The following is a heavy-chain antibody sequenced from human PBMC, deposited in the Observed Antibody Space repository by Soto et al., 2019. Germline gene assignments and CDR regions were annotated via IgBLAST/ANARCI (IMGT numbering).Heavy chain of an antibody. D-gene: IGHD1-1*01. CDR1: GFTVSSNY. Sequence: GGSLRLSCAASGFTVSSNYMSWVRQAPGKGLEWVSVIYSGGSTYYADSVKGRFTISRDNSKNTLYLQMNSLRAEDTAVYYCARALLTVTTTTHLGYWGQGTLVTVSS. CDR3: ARALLTVTTTTHLGY. V-gene: IGHV3-66*01. J-gene: IGHJ4*02. CDR2: IYSGGST.